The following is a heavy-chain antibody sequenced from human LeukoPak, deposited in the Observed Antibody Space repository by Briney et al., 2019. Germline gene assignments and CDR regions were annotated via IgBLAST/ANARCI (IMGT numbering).Heavy chain of an antibody. CDR3: ARGADHQYYFDY. J-gene: IGHJ4*02. CDR2: IWYDGSNK. D-gene: IGHD1-14*01. CDR1: GFTFSSYG. Sequence: AGGSLRLSCAASGFTFSSYGMHRVRQAPGKGLEWVAVIWYDGSNKYYADSVKGRFTISRDNSKNTLYLQMNSLRAEDTAVYYCARGADHQYYFDYWGQGTLVTVSS. V-gene: IGHV3-33*01.